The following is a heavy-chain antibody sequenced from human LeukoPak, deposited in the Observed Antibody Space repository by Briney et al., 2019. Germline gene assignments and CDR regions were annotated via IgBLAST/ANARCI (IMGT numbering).Heavy chain of an antibody. CDR3: ARDVSSWYSRGWFDP. CDR2: IYHSGST. Sequence: SETLSLTCTVSGGSISSGGYYWSWIRQPPGKGLEWIGYIYHSGSTYYNPSLKSRVTISVDRSKNQFSLKLSSVTAADTAVYYCARDVSSWYSRGWFDPWGQGTLVTVSS. J-gene: IGHJ5*02. D-gene: IGHD6-13*01. CDR1: GGSISSGGYY. V-gene: IGHV4-30-2*01.